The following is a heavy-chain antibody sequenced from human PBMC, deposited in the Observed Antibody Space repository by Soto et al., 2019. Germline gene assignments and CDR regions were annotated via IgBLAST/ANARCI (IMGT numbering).Heavy chain of an antibody. Sequence: QMQLVQSGPEVKEPGTSVKVSCKASGFTFSNSAVQWVRQARGERLEWIGWIVVGSGNTNYAQKLQERVTIIRDMSTSTAYMELSSLRSEDTAVYYCAGRSGATRGYYYMDVWGEGTTVTVAS. CDR3: AGRSGATRGYYYMDV. CDR1: GFTFSNSA. D-gene: IGHD5-12*01. J-gene: IGHJ6*03. V-gene: IGHV1-58*01. CDR2: IVVGSGNT.